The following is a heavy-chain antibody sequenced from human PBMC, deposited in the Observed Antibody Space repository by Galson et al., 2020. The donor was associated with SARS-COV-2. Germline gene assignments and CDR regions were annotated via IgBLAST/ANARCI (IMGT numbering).Heavy chain of an antibody. Sequence: TSETLSLTCSVSDAPMSSNYWSWIRQHPGKGLEWIGYISYSGSTSNNHSLRSRVTISVDLSKNQLSLKVTSVTAADTAVYYCARDPAPLYGDNYYYGMDVWGRGTTVTVSS. CDR1: DAPMSSNY. J-gene: IGHJ6*02. D-gene: IGHD4-17*01. CDR3: ARDPAPLYGDNYYYGMDV. V-gene: IGHV4-59*01. CDR2: ISYSGST.